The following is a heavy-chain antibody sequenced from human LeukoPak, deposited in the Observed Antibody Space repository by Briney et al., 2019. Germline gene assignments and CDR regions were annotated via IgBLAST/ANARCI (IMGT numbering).Heavy chain of an antibody. V-gene: IGHV3-23*01. Sequence: GGSLRLSCAASGFTFDDYGMSWVRQAPGKGLEWVSAISGSGGSTYYADSVRGRFTISRDNSKNTLYLQMNSLRAEDTAVYYCAKWATVTTPAPFDYWGQGTLVTVSS. CDR3: AKWATVTTPAPFDY. CDR2: ISGSGGST. CDR1: GFTFDDYG. J-gene: IGHJ4*02. D-gene: IGHD4-17*01.